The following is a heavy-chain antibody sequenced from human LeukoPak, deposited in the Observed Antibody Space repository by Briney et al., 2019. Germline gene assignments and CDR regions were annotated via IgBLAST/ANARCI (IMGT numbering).Heavy chain of an antibody. CDR3: AREDGSSGWYYFDY. D-gene: IGHD6-19*01. Sequence: GGSLRLSCAASGFTFSSYGMHWVRQAPGKGLEWVAFIRYDGSNKYYADSVKGRFTISRDNAKNTLYLQMNSLRAEDTAVYYCAREDGSSGWYYFDYWGQGTLVTVSS. CDR2: IRYDGSNK. CDR1: GFTFSSYG. J-gene: IGHJ4*02. V-gene: IGHV3-30*02.